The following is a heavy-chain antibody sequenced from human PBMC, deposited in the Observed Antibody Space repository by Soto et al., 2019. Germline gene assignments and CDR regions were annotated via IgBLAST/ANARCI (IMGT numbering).Heavy chain of an antibody. J-gene: IGHJ4*02. V-gene: IGHV3-53*01. D-gene: IGHD3-3*01. CDR2: IYTDGST. Sequence: DVQLVESGGGLIQPGGSLRLSCAASGFTVSSTYMSWVRQAPGKGLEWVSIIYTDGSTYYADSVKGRFTISRDNSKNTLNLQMKGLRAEDTALYYCARGGGYNLWSGYYNDYWGQGTLVTVSS. CDR1: GFTVSSTY. CDR3: ARGGGYNLWSGYYNDY.